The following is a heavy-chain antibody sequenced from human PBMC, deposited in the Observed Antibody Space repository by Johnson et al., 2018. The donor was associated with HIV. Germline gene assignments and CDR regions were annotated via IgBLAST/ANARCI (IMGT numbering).Heavy chain of an antibody. V-gene: IGHV3-33*06. J-gene: IGHJ3*01. CDR1: GFSFSAYA. Sequence: VQLVESGGGVVRPGRSLRLSCVASGFSFSAYAIHWVRQAPGQGLEWVAVIWYDGHFTYYGESVKGRFTISRDNSKNTVFLEMNSLTAEDTGLYYCVKDGAHSGSHHDAFDVWGRGTMVTVSS. D-gene: IGHD1-26*01. CDR2: IWYDGHFT. CDR3: VKDGAHSGSHHDAFDV.